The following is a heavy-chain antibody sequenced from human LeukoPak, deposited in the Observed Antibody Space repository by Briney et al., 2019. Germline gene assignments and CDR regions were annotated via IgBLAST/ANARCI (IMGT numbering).Heavy chain of an antibody. CDR2: IYHSGST. CDR1: GYSISSGYY. J-gene: IGHJ4*02. Sequence: SETLSLTCTVSGYSISSGYYWGWIRQPPGKGLEGIGSIYHSGSTYYNPSLKSRVTISGDKSKNQFSLKLSSVTAADTAVYYCARVLPVAGTNYWGQGTPVTVSS. CDR3: ARVLPVAGTNY. D-gene: IGHD6-19*01. V-gene: IGHV4-38-2*02.